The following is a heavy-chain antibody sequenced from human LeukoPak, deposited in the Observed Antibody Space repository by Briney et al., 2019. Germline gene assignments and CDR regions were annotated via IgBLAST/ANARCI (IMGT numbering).Heavy chain of an antibody. Sequence: ASVKVSCKGSGYTFTRYYMDWGGQAPGQGGEGRGKIKPSGGSTSYAQKFQGRVTMTRDMSTSTVYMELSSLRSEDTAVYYCARGGVYNWNYGISENWFDPWGQGTLVTVSS. CDR1: GYTFTRYY. J-gene: IGHJ5*02. CDR2: IKPSGGST. CDR3: ARGGVYNWNYGISENWFDP. D-gene: IGHD1-7*01. V-gene: IGHV1-46*01.